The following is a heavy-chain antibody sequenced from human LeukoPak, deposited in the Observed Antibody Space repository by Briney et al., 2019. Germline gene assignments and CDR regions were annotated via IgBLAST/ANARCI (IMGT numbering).Heavy chain of an antibody. CDR2: ISGDSYDT. Sequence: ASVKVSCKAFGYTFRNYGINWVRQAPGQGLEWLGWISGDSYDTKYEQKLQGRVTMTADTSTSTAYMELRSLTSDDTAVYYCARVYGIFYGSGSYFGLYGMDVWGQGTTVTVSS. CDR1: GYTFRNYG. CDR3: ARVYGIFYGSGSYFGLYGMDV. V-gene: IGHV1-18*01. D-gene: IGHD3-10*01. J-gene: IGHJ6*02.